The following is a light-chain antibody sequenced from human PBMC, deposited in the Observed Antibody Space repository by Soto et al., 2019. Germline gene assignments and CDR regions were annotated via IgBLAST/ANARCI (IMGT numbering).Light chain of an antibody. V-gene: IGKV3-11*01. CDR1: QSVRSY. CDR3: QQRSNWPLT. CDR2: DAS. J-gene: IGKJ4*01. Sequence: EIVLTQSPATLSLSPGERATLSCRASQSVRSYLAWYQQKPGQAPRLLIYDASNRATVIPARFSGSGSGTDFTLTISSLEPEDFAVYYCQQRSNWPLTFGGGNKVEIK.